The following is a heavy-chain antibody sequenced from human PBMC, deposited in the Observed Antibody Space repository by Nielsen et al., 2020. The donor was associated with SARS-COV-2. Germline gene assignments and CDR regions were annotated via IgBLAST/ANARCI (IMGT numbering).Heavy chain of an antibody. CDR2: ISGSGGST. D-gene: IGHD4-23*01. V-gene: IGHV3-23*01. CDR1: GFTFSSYA. Sequence: GESLKISCAASGFTFSSYAMSWVRQAPGKGLEWVSAISGSGGSTYYADSVKGRFTISRDNSKNTLYLQMNSLRAEDTAVYYCAKDIHGGNTYYYYGMDVWGQGTTVTVSS. CDR3: AKDIHGGNTYYYYGMDV. J-gene: IGHJ6*02.